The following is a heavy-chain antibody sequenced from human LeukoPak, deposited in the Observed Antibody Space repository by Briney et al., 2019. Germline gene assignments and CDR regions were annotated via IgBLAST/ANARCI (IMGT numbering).Heavy chain of an antibody. CDR1: GGSISSYY. Sequence: SETLSLTCTVSGGSISSYYWSWIRQPPGKGLEWIGYIYYSGSTNYNPSLKSRVTISVDTSKNQFSLKLSSVTAADTAVYYCARHQVKFSGWFPYFDYWGQGTLVTVSS. V-gene: IGHV4-59*08. D-gene: IGHD6-19*01. J-gene: IGHJ4*02. CDR3: ARHQVKFSGWFPYFDY. CDR2: IYYSGST.